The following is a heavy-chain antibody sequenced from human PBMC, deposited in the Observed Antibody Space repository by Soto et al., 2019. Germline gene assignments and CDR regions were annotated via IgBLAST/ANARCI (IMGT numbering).Heavy chain of an antibody. CDR2: IDNSGST. V-gene: IGHV4-4*07. D-gene: IGHD3-3*01. Sequence: SETLSLTCTVSGGSICNYFCNWIRQPAGKGLEWIGRIDNSGSTNYNPSLKSRITMSADTSRNQFSLKLNSVTAADTAVYYCARGGQDFWSGPFDYWGQGALVTVS. J-gene: IGHJ4*02. CDR1: GGSICNYF. CDR3: ARGGQDFWSGPFDY.